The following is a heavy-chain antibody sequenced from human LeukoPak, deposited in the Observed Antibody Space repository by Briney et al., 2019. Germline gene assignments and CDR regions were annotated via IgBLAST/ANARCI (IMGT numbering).Heavy chain of an antibody. CDR3: ARRSDIVATRYFDY. D-gene: IGHD5-12*01. CDR2: ISSSSSTI. J-gene: IGHJ4*02. Sequence: GGSLRLSCAASGFTFSSYSMNWVRQAPGKGLEWVSYISSSSSTIYYADSVKGRFTISRDNAKNSLYLQMNSLRDEDTAVYYCARRSDIVATRYFDYWGQGTLVTASS. CDR1: GFTFSSYS. V-gene: IGHV3-48*02.